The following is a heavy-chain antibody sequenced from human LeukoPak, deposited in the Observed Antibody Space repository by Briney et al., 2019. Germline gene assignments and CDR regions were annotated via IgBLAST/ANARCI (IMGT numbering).Heavy chain of an antibody. CDR3: ARDRGYYDSSVVSQFDY. D-gene: IGHD3-22*01. Sequence: GGSLRLSCAASGFTFSSYSMNWVRQAPGKGLEWVSFISSSSAHINYADSVKGRFTISRDNAKNSLYLQMNSLRAEDTAVYYCARDRGYYDSSVVSQFDYWGQGTLVTVSS. V-gene: IGHV3-21*01. CDR2: ISSSSAHI. CDR1: GFTFSSYS. J-gene: IGHJ4*02.